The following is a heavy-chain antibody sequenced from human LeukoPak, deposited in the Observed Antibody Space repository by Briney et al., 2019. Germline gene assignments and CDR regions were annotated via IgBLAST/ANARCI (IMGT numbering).Heavy chain of an antibody. J-gene: IGHJ4*02. Sequence: ASVKVSCRASGYTFTSYYMHWVRQAPGQGLEWMGIINPSGGNTSYAQKFQGRVTMTRDTSTSTVYMELSSLRSEDTAVYYCARPSGWYDYYFDYWGQGTLVTVSS. CDR1: GYTFTSYY. CDR3: ARPSGWYDYYFDY. CDR2: INPSGGNT. D-gene: IGHD2-15*01. V-gene: IGHV1-46*01.